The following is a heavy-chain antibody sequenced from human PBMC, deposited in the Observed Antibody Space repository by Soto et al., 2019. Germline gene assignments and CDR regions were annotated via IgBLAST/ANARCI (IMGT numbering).Heavy chain of an antibody. J-gene: IGHJ6*02. CDR2: ISYDGSNK. V-gene: IGHV3-30*18. CDR3: AKDNPPVGYCSGGSCYPYTYYYYYGMDV. Sequence: LSLTCTFSVFTFISYGMHWVRQAPGKGLEWVAVISYDGSNKYYADSVKGRFTISRDNSKNTLYLQMNSLRAEDTAVYYCAKDNPPVGYCSGGSCYPYTYYYYYGMDVWGQGTTVTVSS. CDR1: VFTFISYG. D-gene: IGHD2-15*01.